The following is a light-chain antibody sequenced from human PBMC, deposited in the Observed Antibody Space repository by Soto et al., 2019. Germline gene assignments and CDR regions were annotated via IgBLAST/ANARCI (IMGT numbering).Light chain of an antibody. CDR3: QQRSYWLT. V-gene: IGKV3-11*01. J-gene: IGKJ4*01. CDR1: QSVSSY. CDR2: DAS. Sequence: IVLTQSPATLSLSPGERATLSCRASQSVSSYLAWYQQKPGQAPRLLIYDASTRATGIPARFSGSGSGTEFTLTISSLEPEDFAVYYCQQRSYWLTFGGGTKVALK.